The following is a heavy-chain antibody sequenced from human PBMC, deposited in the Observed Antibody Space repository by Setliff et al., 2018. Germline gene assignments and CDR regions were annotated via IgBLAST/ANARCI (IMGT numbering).Heavy chain of an antibody. CDR3: ARDAPQGYYYYMDV. V-gene: IGHV4-31*03. Sequence: SETLSLTCTVSGGSISSDGYYWSWIRQHPGKGLEWIGNIYYSGSTYYNPSLKSRVTISVDTSKNQFSLKLRTVTAADTAVYYCARDAPQGYYYYMDVWGKGTTVTVSS. CDR1: GGSISSDGYY. CDR2: IYYSGST. J-gene: IGHJ6*03.